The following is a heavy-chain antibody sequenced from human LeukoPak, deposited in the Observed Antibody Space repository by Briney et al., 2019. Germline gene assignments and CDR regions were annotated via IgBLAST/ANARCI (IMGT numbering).Heavy chain of an antibody. Sequence: GGSLRLSCAASGFTFDDYAMHWVRQAPGKGLEWVSGISWNSVSIGYADSVKGRFTISRDSAKNSLYLHMNSLRAEDTAVYYCVRAIGKGDTTSLYWLDYWGQGALVTVSS. CDR3: VRAIGKGDTTSLYWLDY. CDR2: ISWNSVSI. J-gene: IGHJ4*02. D-gene: IGHD2-8*02. CDR1: GFTFDDYA. V-gene: IGHV3-9*01.